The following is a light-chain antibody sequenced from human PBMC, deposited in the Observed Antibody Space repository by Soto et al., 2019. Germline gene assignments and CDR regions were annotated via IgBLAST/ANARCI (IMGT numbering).Light chain of an antibody. CDR1: QSVAGSY. V-gene: IGKV3-20*01. CDR2: GAS. J-gene: IGKJ1*01. CDR3: QQYGSSSEIT. Sequence: EIVLTQSPGTLSLSPGERATLSCRASQSVAGSYLAWYQQKPGQAPRLLIYGASSRATGFPDRFSGSGSGTDFTLTISGLEPEDSAVYYCQQYGSSSEITFGQGTKGDIK.